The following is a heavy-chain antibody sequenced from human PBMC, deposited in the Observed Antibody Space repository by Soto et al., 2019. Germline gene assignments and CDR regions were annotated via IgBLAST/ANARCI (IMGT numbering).Heavy chain of an antibody. Sequence: QLQLQESGSGLVQPSQTLSLTCAVSGGSFTGGYSWTWIRQPPGKGLEWIGYIYHGGGIYYNPSLESPATLSLDRSKNQFSLKLTSVTAADTAMYFCARLTGDRDYWGQGALVTVSS. D-gene: IGHD3-9*01. CDR2: IYHGGGI. CDR3: ARLTGDRDY. V-gene: IGHV4-30-2*01. J-gene: IGHJ4*02. CDR1: GGSFTGGYS.